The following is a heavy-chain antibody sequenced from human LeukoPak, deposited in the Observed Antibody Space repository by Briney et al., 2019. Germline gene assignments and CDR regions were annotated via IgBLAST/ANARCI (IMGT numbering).Heavy chain of an antibody. Sequence: GGSLRLSCAASGFTFSSYAIHWVRQAPGKGLEWVAVISYDGSNKYYADSVKGRFSISRDNSKNTLYLQMNSLRADDTAVYYCARRYDGFDYWGQGTLVTVSS. D-gene: IGHD3-3*01. V-gene: IGHV3-30-3*01. CDR3: ARRYDGFDY. J-gene: IGHJ4*02. CDR2: ISYDGSNK. CDR1: GFTFSSYA.